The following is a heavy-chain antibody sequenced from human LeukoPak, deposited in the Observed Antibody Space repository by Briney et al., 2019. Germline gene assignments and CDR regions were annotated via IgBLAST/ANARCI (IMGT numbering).Heavy chain of an antibody. CDR2: IYYSGST. J-gene: IGHJ5*02. CDR3: AKNGQSGFSFDP. V-gene: IGHV4-30-4*01. CDR1: GGSISSDHY. D-gene: IGHD3-3*01. Sequence: SETLSLTCSVSGGSISSDHYWSWIRQSPGKGLEWIGYIYYSGSTYYNPSLKSRVSISVDTSKNQFSLKLSSVTAADTAVYYCAKNGQSGFSFDPWGQGTLVTVSS.